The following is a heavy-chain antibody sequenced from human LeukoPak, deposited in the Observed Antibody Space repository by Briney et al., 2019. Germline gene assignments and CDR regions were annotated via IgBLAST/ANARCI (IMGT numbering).Heavy chain of an antibody. V-gene: IGHV4-59*01. D-gene: IGHD3-22*01. CDR2: TFYSGST. CDR1: GVSISNYY. Sequence: SETLSLTCTVSGVSISNYYWSWIRQPPGKGLEWIGYTFYSGSTNCNPSLKSRVTISVDTSKNQFSLKLSSVTAADTAVYYCARFPNYDSSGLLPSGAFDIRGQGTMVTVSS. CDR3: ARFPNYDSSGLLPSGAFDI. J-gene: IGHJ3*02.